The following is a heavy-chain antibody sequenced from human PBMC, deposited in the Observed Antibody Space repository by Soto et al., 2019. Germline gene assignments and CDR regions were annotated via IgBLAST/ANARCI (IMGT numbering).Heavy chain of an antibody. Sequence: SETVSLTCTVSGGSISSGDYYWSWIRQPPGKGLEWIGYIYYSGSTYYNPSLKSRVTISVDTSKNQFSLKLSSVTAADTAVYYCARGAPGWFDPWGQGTLVTVSS. J-gene: IGHJ5*02. CDR2: IYYSGST. CDR3: ARGAPGWFDP. V-gene: IGHV4-30-4*01. CDR1: GGSISSGDYY.